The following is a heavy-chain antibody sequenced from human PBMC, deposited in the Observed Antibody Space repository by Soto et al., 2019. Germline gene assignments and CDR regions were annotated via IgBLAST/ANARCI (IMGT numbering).Heavy chain of an antibody. V-gene: IGHV3-23*01. CDR3: AKVPYDRSGYYYLDY. Sequence: GGSLRLSCAASGFTFSSYAMIWVRQAPGKGLEWVSGISGSGASTYYADSVKGRSTVSRDNSKNTLYLQMNSLRAEDTAVYYCAKVPYDRSGYYYLDYWGQGTLVTVSS. CDR1: GFTFSSYA. D-gene: IGHD3-22*01. J-gene: IGHJ4*02. CDR2: ISGSGAST.